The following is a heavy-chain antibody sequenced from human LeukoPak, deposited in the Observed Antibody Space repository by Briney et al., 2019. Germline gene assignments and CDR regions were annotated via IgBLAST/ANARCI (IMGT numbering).Heavy chain of an antibody. CDR1: GCHFNSCG. D-gene: IGHD3-10*01. V-gene: IGHV1-18*01. CDR2: ISAYSGNT. CDR3: ARDGYGSGSSPLH. J-gene: IGHJ4*02. Sequence: AAVESSFQAAGCHFNSCGSNWGGRAPGQRGEGMGWISAYSGNTNYAQKLQGRVTMTTDTSTSTAYMELRSLRSDDTAVYYCARDGYGSGSSPLHWGQGTLVTVSS.